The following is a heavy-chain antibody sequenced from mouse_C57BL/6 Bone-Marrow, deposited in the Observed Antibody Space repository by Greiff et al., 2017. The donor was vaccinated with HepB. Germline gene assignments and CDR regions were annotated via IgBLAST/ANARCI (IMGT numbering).Heavy chain of an antibody. D-gene: IGHD1-1*01. CDR1: GYTFTSYW. J-gene: IGHJ2*01. CDR3: AREVSIYYYGSSPSY. Sequence: QVQLQQPGAELVKPGASVKLSCKASGYTFTSYWMHWVKQRPGQGLEWIGMIHPNSGSTNYNEKFKSKATLTVDKSSSTAYMQLSSLTSEDSAVYYCAREVSIYYYGSSPSYWGQGTTLTVSS. CDR2: IHPNSGST. V-gene: IGHV1-64*01.